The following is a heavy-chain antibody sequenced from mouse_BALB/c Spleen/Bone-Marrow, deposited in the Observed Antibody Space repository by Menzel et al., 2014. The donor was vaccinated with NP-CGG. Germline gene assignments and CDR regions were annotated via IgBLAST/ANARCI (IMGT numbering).Heavy chain of an antibody. CDR2: IHYSGST. D-gene: IGHD1-1*01. CDR1: GYSITSGYS. V-gene: IGHV3-1*02. CDR3: ARRNYGSSFAWFAY. J-gene: IGHJ3*01. Sequence: EVMLVESGPDLVKPSQSLSLTCTVTGYSITSGYSWHWIRRFPGNKLEWMGYIHYSGSTNYNPSLKSRISITRDTSKNQFFLQLNSVTTEDTATYYCARRNYGSSFAWFAYWGQGTLVTVSA.